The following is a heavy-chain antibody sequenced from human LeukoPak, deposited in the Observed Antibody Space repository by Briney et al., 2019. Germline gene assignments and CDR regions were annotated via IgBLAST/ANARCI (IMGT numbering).Heavy chain of an antibody. J-gene: IGHJ1*01. Sequence: GGSLRLSCAASGFTFSSYGMHWVRQAPGEGLEWVAVISYDGSNKYYADSVKGRFTISRDNSKNTLYLQMNSLRAEDTAVYYCAKDQTPPLHWGQGTLVTVSS. V-gene: IGHV3-30*18. D-gene: IGHD4-23*01. CDR1: GFTFSSYG. CDR2: ISYDGSNK. CDR3: AKDQTPPLH.